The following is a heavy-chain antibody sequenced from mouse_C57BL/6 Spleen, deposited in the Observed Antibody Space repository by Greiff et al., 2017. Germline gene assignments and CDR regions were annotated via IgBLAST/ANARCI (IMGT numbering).Heavy chain of an antibody. Sequence: VQLQQSGAELVKPGASVKISCKASGYAFSSYWMHWVKQRPGQGLEWIGQIYPGDGDTNYNGKFKGKATLTADTSSSTAYLQLSSLTSEDSAFYFSARGNSNYARDYWGQGTSVTVSS. J-gene: IGHJ4*01. V-gene: IGHV1-80*01. CDR1: GYAFSSYW. CDR3: ARGNSNYARDY. CDR2: IYPGDGDT. D-gene: IGHD2-5*01.